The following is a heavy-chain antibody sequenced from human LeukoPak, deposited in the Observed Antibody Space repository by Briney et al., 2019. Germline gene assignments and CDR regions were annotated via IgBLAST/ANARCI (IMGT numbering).Heavy chain of an antibody. V-gene: IGHV4-34*01. Sequence: SETLSLTCAVYGGSFSGYYWSWIRQPPGKGLEWIGEINHSGSTNYNPSLKSRVTISVDTSKNQFSLKLSSVTAADTAVYYCARDMVRGVTGSDAFDIWGQGTMVTVSS. D-gene: IGHD3-10*01. CDR1: GGSFSGYY. CDR2: INHSGST. CDR3: ARDMVRGVTGSDAFDI. J-gene: IGHJ3*02.